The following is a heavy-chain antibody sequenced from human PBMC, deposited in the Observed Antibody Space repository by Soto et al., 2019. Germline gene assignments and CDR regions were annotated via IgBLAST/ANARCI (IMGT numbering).Heavy chain of an antibody. Sequence: PSETLSLTCTVSGGSISSGGYYWSWIRQHPGKGLEWIGYIYYSGSTYYNPSLKSRVTISVDTFKNQFSLKLSSVTAADTAVYYCAKDISDYVWGPYAFDIWGQGTMVTVSS. CDR3: AKDISDYVWGPYAFDI. V-gene: IGHV4-31*03. D-gene: IGHD3-16*01. CDR2: IYYSGST. J-gene: IGHJ3*02. CDR1: GGSISSGGYY.